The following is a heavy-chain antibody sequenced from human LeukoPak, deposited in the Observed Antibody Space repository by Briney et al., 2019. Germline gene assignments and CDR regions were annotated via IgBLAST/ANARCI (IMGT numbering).Heavy chain of an antibody. CDR3: AKDWGSVTGWFDP. J-gene: IGHJ5*02. D-gene: IGHD2-21*02. CDR2: IRYDGSNK. V-gene: IGHV3-30*02. Sequence: PGGSLRLSCAASGFTFSSYGMHWVRQAPGKGLEWVAFIRYDGSNKYYADSVKGRSTISRDNSKNTLYLQMNSLRAEDTAVYYCAKDWGSVTGWFDPWGQGTLVTVSS. CDR1: GFTFSSYG.